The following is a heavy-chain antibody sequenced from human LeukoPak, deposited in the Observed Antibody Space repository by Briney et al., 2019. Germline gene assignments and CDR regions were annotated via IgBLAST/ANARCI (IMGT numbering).Heavy chain of an antibody. CDR2: ISSSSSTI. V-gene: IGHV3-48*04. D-gene: IGHD3-10*01. Sequence: GGSLSLSFAASGFPFSSYSMNWVRQPPGKGLEGVSYISSSSSTIYYADSVKGRFTISRDNAKNSLYLQMNSLRAEDTAVYYCAKEGSDYWGQGTLVTVSS. J-gene: IGHJ4*02. CDR1: GFPFSSYS. CDR3: AKEGSDY.